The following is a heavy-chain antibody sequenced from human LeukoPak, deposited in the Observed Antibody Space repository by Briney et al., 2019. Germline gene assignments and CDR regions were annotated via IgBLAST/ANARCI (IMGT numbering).Heavy chain of an antibody. CDR3: AKAGRAMSIPDY. CDR2: ISGSGGAT. D-gene: IGHD6-6*01. CDR1: GFTFSGYA. Sequence: PGGSLRLSCEASGFTFSGYAMSWVRQAPGKGLEWASAISGSGGATYYADSVKGRFTVSRDNSKDTMYVQMKSLRADDTAVYYCAKAGRAMSIPDYWGQGTLVTVSS. J-gene: IGHJ4*02. V-gene: IGHV3-23*01.